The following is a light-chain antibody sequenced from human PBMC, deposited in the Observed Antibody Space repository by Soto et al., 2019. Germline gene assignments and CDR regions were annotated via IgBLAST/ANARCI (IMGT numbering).Light chain of an antibody. CDR2: SNN. V-gene: IGLV1-44*01. CDR3: AAWDDSLTDYV. CDR1: SSNIGRNT. J-gene: IGLJ1*01. Sequence: SVLTQPPSASETPGQRVTISCSGGSSNIGRNTVNWYQQLPGTAPKLLIYSNNRRPSGVPARFSGSKSGTSASLAISGLQSEDEADYYCAAWDDSLTDYVFGTGTKVTVL.